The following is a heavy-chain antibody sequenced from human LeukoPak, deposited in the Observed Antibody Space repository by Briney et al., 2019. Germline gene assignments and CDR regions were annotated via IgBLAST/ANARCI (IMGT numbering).Heavy chain of an antibody. V-gene: IGHV3-23*01. Sequence: PGGSLRLSCADSGFTFSSYAMSWVRQAPGKGLEWVSAISGSGGSTYYADSVKGRFTISRDNSKNTLYLQMNSLRAEDTAVYYCASPITMVRGVIINSDRYRDYWGQGTLVTVSS. CDR1: GFTFSSYA. J-gene: IGHJ4*02. CDR3: ASPITMVRGVIINSDRYRDY. D-gene: IGHD3-10*01. CDR2: ISGSGGST.